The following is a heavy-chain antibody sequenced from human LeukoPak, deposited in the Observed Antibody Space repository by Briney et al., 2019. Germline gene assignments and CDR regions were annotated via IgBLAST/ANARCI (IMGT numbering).Heavy chain of an antibody. D-gene: IGHD2-15*01. Sequence: SETLSLTCTVSRGSTSTYYWSWIRQPAGKGLEWIGRIYPSGNTNFNPSLKSRVTISVDTSKNQFSLKLSSVTAADTAVYYCVRFRGGAFWVDPWGQGTLVTVSS. J-gene: IGHJ5*02. CDR3: VRFRGGAFWVDP. CDR2: IYPSGNT. CDR1: RGSTSTYY. V-gene: IGHV4-4*07.